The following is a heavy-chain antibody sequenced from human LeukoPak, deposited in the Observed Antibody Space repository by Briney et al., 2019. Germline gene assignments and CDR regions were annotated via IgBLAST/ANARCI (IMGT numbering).Heavy chain of an antibody. CDR2: ITANNTTK. CDR1: VLIFRSYN. V-gene: IGHV3-48*01. Sequence: GGSLRLSCTASVLIFRSYNMNWVRQAPGKAPEWVADITANNTTKYYADSVKGRFTISRDNAKKSLFLQMNSLRAEDTAVYYCAAASAFSSSWRSWGQGTVVTVSS. CDR3: AAASAFSSSWRS. J-gene: IGHJ5*02. D-gene: IGHD6-13*01.